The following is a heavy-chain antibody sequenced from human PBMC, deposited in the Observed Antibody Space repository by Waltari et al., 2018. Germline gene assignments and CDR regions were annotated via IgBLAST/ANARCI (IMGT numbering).Heavy chain of an antibody. D-gene: IGHD1-26*01. V-gene: IGHV4-39*07. Sequence: QLQLQESGPGLVKPSETLSLTCTVSGGSIRSRRYYWGRIRRPPGKGLEWIGCIYYSGSTYYNPSLKSRVTISVDTSKNQFSLKLSSGTAADTAVYYCARHASGGATTLFDYWGQGTLVTVSS. J-gene: IGHJ4*02. CDR1: GGSIRSRRYY. CDR3: ARHASGGATTLFDY. CDR2: IYYSGST.